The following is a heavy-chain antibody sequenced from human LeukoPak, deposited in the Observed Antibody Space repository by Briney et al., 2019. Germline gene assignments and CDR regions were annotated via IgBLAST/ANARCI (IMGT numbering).Heavy chain of an antibody. CDR1: GYTFTGYY. V-gene: IGHV1-2*02. Sequence: GASVKVSRKSSGYTFTGYYMHWLRQAPGQGLKWMGWINPNSGGTNYAQKFQGRVTMNSDTYISTAYLERRRMSCDDTAVYYCARGEYRIPGDGGRWAIAYWSEGSLVTVSS. J-gene: IGHJ4*02. D-gene: IGHD3-16*01. CDR3: ARGEYRIPGDGGRWAIAY. CDR2: INPNSGGT.